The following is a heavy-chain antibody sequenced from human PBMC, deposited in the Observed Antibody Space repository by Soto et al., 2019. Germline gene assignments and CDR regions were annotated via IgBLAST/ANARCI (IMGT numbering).Heavy chain of an antibody. Sequence: SETLSLTCTVSGGSISSYYWSWIRQPPGKGLEWIGYIYYSGSTNYNPSLKSRVTISVDTSKNQFSLKLSSVTAADTAVYYCARQGCSGGSCSYGSWFDPWGQGTLVTVSS. CDR2: IYYSGST. CDR1: GGSISSYY. V-gene: IGHV4-59*08. D-gene: IGHD2-15*01. CDR3: ARQGCSGGSCSYGSWFDP. J-gene: IGHJ5*02.